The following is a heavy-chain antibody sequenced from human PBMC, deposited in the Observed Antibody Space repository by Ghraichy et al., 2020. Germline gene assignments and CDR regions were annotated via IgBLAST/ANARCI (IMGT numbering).Heavy chain of an antibody. D-gene: IGHD4-23*01. J-gene: IGHJ3*02. V-gene: IGHV4-31*03. CDR2: IYYSGST. CDR3: ARHPNYGGDAFDI. CDR1: GGSISSGGYY. Sequence: SETLSLTCTVSGGSISSGGYYWSWIRQHPGKGLEWIGYIYYSGSTYYNPSLKSRVTISIDTSKSQFSLKLNSLTAADTAMYYCARHPNYGGDAFDIWGQGTMVTVSS.